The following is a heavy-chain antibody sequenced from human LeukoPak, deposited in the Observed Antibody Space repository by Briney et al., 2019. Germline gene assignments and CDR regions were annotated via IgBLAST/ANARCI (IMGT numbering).Heavy chain of an antibody. CDR2: FDPEDGET. CDR1: GYTLTELS. Sequence: ASVKVSCKVSGYTLTELSMHWVRQAPGKGLEWMGGFDPEDGETIYAQKSQGRVTMTEDTSTDTAYMELSSLRSEDTAVYYCATDSTPANAFDIWGQGTMVTVSS. J-gene: IGHJ3*02. V-gene: IGHV1-24*01. CDR3: ATDSTPANAFDI.